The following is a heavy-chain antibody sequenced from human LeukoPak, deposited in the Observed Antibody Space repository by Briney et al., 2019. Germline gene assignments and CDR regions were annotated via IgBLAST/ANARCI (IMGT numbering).Heavy chain of an antibody. V-gene: IGHV3-48*04. CDR2: ISSSSSTI. CDR3: ARGVIVGATDY. D-gene: IGHD1-26*01. J-gene: IGHJ4*02. CDR1: GFTFSSYS. Sequence: SGGSLRLSCAASGFTFSSYSMNWVRQAPGKGLEWVSYISSSSSTIYYADSVKGRFTISRDNAKNSLYLQMNSLRAEDTAVYYCARGVIVGATDYRGQGTLVTVSS.